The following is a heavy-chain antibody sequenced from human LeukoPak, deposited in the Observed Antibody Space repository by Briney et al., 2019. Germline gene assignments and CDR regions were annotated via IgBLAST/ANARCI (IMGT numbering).Heavy chain of an antibody. Sequence: PSETLSLTCTVSGGSISSYSWSWIRQPPGKGLEWIGYIYYSGTTNYNPSLKSRVTISLDTSKNQFSLRLSSVTAADTAVYYCARTNYGSGSTWVYYFNYWGQGTLVTVSS. V-gene: IGHV4-59*01. J-gene: IGHJ4*02. D-gene: IGHD3-10*01. CDR1: GGSISSYS. CDR2: IYYSGTT. CDR3: ARTNYGSGSTWVYYFNY.